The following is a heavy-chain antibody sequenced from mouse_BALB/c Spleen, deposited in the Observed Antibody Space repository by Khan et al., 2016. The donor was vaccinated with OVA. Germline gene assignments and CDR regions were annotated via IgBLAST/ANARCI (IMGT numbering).Heavy chain of an antibody. D-gene: IGHD1-1*01. CDR3: ARLTVRFDY. V-gene: IGHV1S137*01. Sequence: QVQLKESGPELVRPGVSVKISCKGSGYTFTDYGMHWVRQSPAKSLEWIGVITTYSGDTNYNQKFTGKATMTVDKSSSTAYMELARLTSWDSAVDYCARLTVRFDYWGQGTSVTVSS. CDR2: ITTYSGDT. CDR1: GYTFTDYG. J-gene: IGHJ4*01.